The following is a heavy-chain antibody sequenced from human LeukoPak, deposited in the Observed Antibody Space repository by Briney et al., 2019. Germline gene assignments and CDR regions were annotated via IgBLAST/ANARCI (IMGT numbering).Heavy chain of an antibody. J-gene: IGHJ6*02. V-gene: IGHV5-51*01. CDR3: AQFGTRGCISSTCRYTSFFYYGMDV. CDR1: GYRFLDYW. Sequence: GESLKISCKGSGYRFLDYWIGWVRQMPGKGPELMGLIFPHDSDTKYSPSFEGQVTISVDKSMSTAYVQWGSLRASDTAIYYCAQFGTRGCISSTCRYTSFFYYGMDVWGQGTTVTVSS. D-gene: IGHD2-2*02. CDR2: IFPHDSDT.